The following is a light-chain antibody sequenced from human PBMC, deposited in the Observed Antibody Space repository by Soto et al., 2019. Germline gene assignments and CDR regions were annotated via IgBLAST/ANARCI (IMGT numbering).Light chain of an antibody. Sequence: QSALTQPASVSGSPGQSITISCTRTSNDFGTYYFVSWYQQHPDKAPNLIIYDGTERPSGVSNRFSGSKSGNTASLTISGLQAEDEAHYYCCSYATYNMILGGGTQLTVL. V-gene: IGLV2-23*01. CDR3: CSYATYNMI. CDR1: SNDFGTYYF. CDR2: DGT. J-gene: IGLJ2*01.